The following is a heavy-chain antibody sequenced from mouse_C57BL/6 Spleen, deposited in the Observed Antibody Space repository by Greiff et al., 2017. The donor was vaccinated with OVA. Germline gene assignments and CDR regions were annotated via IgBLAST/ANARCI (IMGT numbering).Heavy chain of an antibody. CDR1: GFNIKDYY. V-gene: IGHV14-2*01. J-gene: IGHJ4*01. CDR2: IDPEDGET. CDR3: AHYDYEGVYAMDY. Sequence: EVQRVESGAELVKPGASVKLSCTASGFNIKDYYMHWVKQRTEQGLEWIGRIDPEDGETKYAPKFQGKATITADTSSNTAYLQLSSLTSEDTAVYYCAHYDYEGVYAMDYWGQGTSVTVSS. D-gene: IGHD2-4*01.